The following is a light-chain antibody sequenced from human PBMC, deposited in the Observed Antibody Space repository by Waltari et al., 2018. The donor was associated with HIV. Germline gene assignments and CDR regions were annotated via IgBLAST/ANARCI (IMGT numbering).Light chain of an antibody. J-gene: IGKJ3*01. V-gene: IGKV1-9*01. CDR2: SAS. CDR3: QQLNSYPVPFT. CDR1: QGISSY. Sequence: DIQLTQSPSFLSASVGDRVTITCRASQGISSYLAWYQHKPGKAPKLLIYSASTLQSGVPSRFSGRASGTEFTLTISSLQPEDFATYYCQQLNSYPVPFTFGPGTKVDIK.